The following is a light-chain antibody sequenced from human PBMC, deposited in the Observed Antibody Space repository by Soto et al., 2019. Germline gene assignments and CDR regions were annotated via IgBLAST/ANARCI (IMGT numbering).Light chain of an antibody. CDR1: QSLSTN. J-gene: IGKJ2*01. V-gene: IGKV3-15*01. Sequence: EIVMTQSPATLSVSPGERATLSCRASQSLSTNLAWYQQKPGQAPRLLIYGASTTATGIPARFSGSGSGTEFTLTISSLQSEDFAVYYCQQYNNWPLFTFGQGTKLEIK. CDR3: QQYNNWPLFT. CDR2: GAS.